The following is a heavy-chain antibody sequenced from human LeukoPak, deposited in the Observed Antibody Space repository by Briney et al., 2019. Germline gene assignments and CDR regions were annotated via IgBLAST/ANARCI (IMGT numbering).Heavy chain of an antibody. CDR3: ARGGFWSYYYGMDV. CDR1: GFTFSSYW. Sequence: PGGSLRLSCAASGFTFSSYWMHWVRQAPGKGLVWVSRTNSDGSSTRYADSVKGRFTISRDNAKNTLYLQMNSLRAEDTAVYYCARGGFWSYYYGMDVWGQGTTVTVSS. D-gene: IGHD3-3*01. CDR2: TNSDGSST. V-gene: IGHV3-74*01. J-gene: IGHJ6*02.